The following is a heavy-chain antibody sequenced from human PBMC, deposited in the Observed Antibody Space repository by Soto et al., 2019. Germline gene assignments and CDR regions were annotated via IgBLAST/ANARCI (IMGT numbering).Heavy chain of an antibody. CDR1: GGSISSGDYY. D-gene: IGHD3-22*01. CDR2: IYYSGSA. J-gene: IGHJ4*02. CDR3: ARVRVDYYDSSGYYLFDY. V-gene: IGHV4-30-4*01. Sequence: SETLSLTCTVSGGSISSGDYYWSWIRQPPGKGLEWIGYIYYSGSAYYNPSLKSRVTISVDTSKNQFSLKLSSVTAADTAVYYCARVRVDYYDSSGYYLFDYWGQGTLVTVSS.